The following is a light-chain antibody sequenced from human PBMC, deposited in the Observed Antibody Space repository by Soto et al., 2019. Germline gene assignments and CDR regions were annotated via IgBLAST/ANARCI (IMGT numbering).Light chain of an antibody. Sequence: DIQMPQSPSSLSASVGDSVTITCRASQSISSYLNWYQQKPGKAPKLLIHAVSNLQSGVPSSFSGSGSGTDFTLTIRSLQPEDFATYYCQQTYSIPPTFGQGTILEIK. CDR2: AVS. J-gene: IGKJ2*01. CDR1: QSISSY. V-gene: IGKV1-39*01. CDR3: QQTYSIPPT.